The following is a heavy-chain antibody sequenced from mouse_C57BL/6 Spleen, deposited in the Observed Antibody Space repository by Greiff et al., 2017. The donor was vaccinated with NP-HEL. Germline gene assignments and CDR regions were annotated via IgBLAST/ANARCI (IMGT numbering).Heavy chain of an antibody. Sequence: EVKLMESGGDLVKPGGSLKLSCAASGFTFSSYGMSWVRQTPDKRLEWVATISSGGSYTYYPASVKGRFTISRDNAKNTLYLQMSSLKSEDTAMYYCARRPDYYYGSTFWGTGTTVTVSS. CDR2: ISSGGSYT. V-gene: IGHV5-6*02. J-gene: IGHJ1*03. CDR3: ARRPDYYYGSTF. D-gene: IGHD1-1*01. CDR1: GFTFSSYG.